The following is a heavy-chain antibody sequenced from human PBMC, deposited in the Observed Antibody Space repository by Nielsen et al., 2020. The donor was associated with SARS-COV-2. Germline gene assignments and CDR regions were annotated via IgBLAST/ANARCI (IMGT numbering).Heavy chain of an antibody. J-gene: IGHJ4*02. CDR1: GFTFSDYY. CDR3: ARDFTGTALFDY. D-gene: IGHD1-1*01. Sequence: GGSLRLSCAASGFTFSDYYMSWIRQAPGKGLEWVSYISSSSSYTNYADSVKGRFTISRDNAKNSLYLQMNSLRAEDTAVYYCARDFTGTALFDYWGQGTLVTVSS. CDR2: ISSSSSYT. V-gene: IGHV3-11*05.